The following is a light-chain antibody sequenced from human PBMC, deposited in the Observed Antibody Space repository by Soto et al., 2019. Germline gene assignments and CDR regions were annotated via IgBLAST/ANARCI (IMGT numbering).Light chain of an antibody. CDR1: QSVGSN. Sequence: EIVMTQSPDTPSVSPGETATPPRRASQSVGSNLAWYQQKPGQAPRLLISDASTRAAGLPARFSGSGSGTEFTLTISSLQSEDFAVYYCQQSNNWPKTFGQGTKVDIK. CDR3: QQSNNWPKT. V-gene: IGKV3-15*01. CDR2: DAS. J-gene: IGKJ1*01.